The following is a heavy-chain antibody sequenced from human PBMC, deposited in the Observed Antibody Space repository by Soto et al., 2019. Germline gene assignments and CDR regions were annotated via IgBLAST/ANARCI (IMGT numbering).Heavy chain of an antibody. Sequence: QVQLVQSGPEVKKPGASVKVSCKASGNTFASHGFSWVRQAPGQGLEWMGWISGFNGQTNYALKFQGRVTLTTDPSTSTAYMELSSLRSDDTAVYFCARVDPRGVAVVRDYWGQGTLVTVSS. V-gene: IGHV1-18*01. J-gene: IGHJ4*02. CDR3: ARVDPRGVAVVRDY. CDR1: GNTFASHG. CDR2: ISGFNGQT. D-gene: IGHD3-10*01.